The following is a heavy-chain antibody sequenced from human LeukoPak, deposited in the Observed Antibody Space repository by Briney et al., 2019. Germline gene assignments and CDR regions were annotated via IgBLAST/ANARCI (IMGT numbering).Heavy chain of an antibody. V-gene: IGHV3-48*03. CDR3: AGKTRDGYNDGRFDF. CDR1: GFTFYTFE. J-gene: IGHJ4*02. D-gene: IGHD5-24*01. Sequence: GESLRLSCAGSGFTFYTFEMNWVRQAPGKGLEWISYITTTGRSTYYADSVEGRFTMSRDNTKNSVYLQMDSLRTDDTAVYYCAGKTRDGYNDGRFDFWGQGTLLTASS. CDR2: ITTTGRST.